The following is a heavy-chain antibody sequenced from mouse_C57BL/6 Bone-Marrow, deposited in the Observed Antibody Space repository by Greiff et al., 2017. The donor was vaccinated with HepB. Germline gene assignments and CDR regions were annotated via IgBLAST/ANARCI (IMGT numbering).Heavy chain of an antibody. CDR2: IRLKSDNYAT. V-gene: IGHV6-3*01. D-gene: IGHD2-2*01. J-gene: IGHJ3*01. CDR1: GFTFSNYW. CDR3: TVGYDVWFAY. Sequence: EVQLVESGGGLVQPGGSMKLSCVASGFTFSNYWMNWVRQSPEKGLEWVAQIRLKSDNYATHYAESVKGRFTISRDDSKSSVYLQMNNLRAEDTGIYYCTVGYDVWFAYWGQGTLVTISA.